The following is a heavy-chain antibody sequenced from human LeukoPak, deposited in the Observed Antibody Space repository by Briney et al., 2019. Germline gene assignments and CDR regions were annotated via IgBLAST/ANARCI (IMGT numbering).Heavy chain of an antibody. V-gene: IGHV3-23*01. Sequence: GGSLSFSCAASGFTFSSYAMSWVRQGPGQGLKWGSAISGSGGSTYYAASVKGRFTISRDNSKNTLYLQMNSLRAEDTAVYYCAKVEVGSGSYYNDYWGQGTLVTVSS. D-gene: IGHD3-10*01. CDR1: GFTFSSYA. CDR2: ISGSGGST. J-gene: IGHJ4*02. CDR3: AKVEVGSGSYYNDY.